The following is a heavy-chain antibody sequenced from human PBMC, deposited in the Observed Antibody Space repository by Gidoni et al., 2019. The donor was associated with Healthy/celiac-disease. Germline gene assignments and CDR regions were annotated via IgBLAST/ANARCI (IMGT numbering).Heavy chain of an antibody. CDR3: ARGYGDTHSRMDV. J-gene: IGHJ6*03. CDR1: GGTFSSCA. CDR2: VIPIFGTA. D-gene: IGHD4-17*01. V-gene: IGHV1-69*01. Sequence: QVQLVQSGDEVKKHGSSVKVSCKASGGTFSSCAISWVRQAPGQGLEWVGGVIPIFGTANYAQKFQGRVTITADESTSTAYMELSSLRSEDTAVYYCARGYGDTHSRMDVWGKGTTVTVSS.